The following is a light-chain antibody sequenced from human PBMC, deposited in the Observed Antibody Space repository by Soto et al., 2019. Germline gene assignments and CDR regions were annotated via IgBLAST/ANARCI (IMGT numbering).Light chain of an antibody. J-gene: IGLJ2*01. CDR3: EAWDDTLRGLV. V-gene: IGLV1-47*01. CDR1: SSNIGSNY. CDR2: RSD. Sequence: QSVLTQPPSVSGTPGQTVSISCSGRSSNIGSNYVYWYQQLPGTAPRLPMYRSDTRPSGFPDRFSGSKSGTSASLAIGGLRSDDEADYYCEAWDDTLRGLVFGGGNMRTVL.